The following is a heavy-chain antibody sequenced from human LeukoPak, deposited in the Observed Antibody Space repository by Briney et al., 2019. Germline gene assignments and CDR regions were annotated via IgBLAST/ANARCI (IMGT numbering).Heavy chain of an antibody. D-gene: IGHD3-10*01. J-gene: IGHJ6*02. Sequence: PGGSLRLSCAASGFTFSSYAMSWVRQAPGKGLEWVSSLIGSGGSTYYADSVKGRFTISRDDSTNTLYLQMNSLRAEDTAVYYCAREFWGTMVRGAAMDVWGQGTTVTVSS. CDR3: AREFWGTMVRGAAMDV. V-gene: IGHV3-23*01. CDR2: LIGSGGST. CDR1: GFTFSSYA.